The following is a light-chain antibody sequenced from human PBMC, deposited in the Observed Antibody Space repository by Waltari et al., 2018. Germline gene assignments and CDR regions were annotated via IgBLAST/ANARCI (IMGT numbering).Light chain of an antibody. V-gene: IGLV2-14*01. CDR1: NSDIGYYKY. CDR3: AAYTSTNTVI. CDR2: DVT. Sequence: QSALTQPASVSGSPGQSITISCTGTNSDIGYYKYVSWYQQYPGKAPKLMIFDVTRWPSGVSHRFSGSKSGNTASLTISGLQAEDEADYFCAAYTSTNTVIFGGGTKVTVL. J-gene: IGLJ2*01.